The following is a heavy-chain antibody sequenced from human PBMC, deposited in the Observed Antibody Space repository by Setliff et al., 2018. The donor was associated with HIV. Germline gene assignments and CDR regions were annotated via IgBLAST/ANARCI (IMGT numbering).Heavy chain of an antibody. V-gene: IGHV4-59*01. CDR2: IYYSGNT. Sequence: PSETLSLTCTVSGGSIINNFWSWIRLPPGKGLEYIGYIYYSGNTDYNPSLKSRVTISVDTSRNQFSLKLSSVTAADTAVYYCARSPGVDTNMAFDYWGQGMLVTSPQ. CDR1: GGSIINNF. CDR3: ARSPGVDTNMAFDY. J-gene: IGHJ4*02. D-gene: IGHD5-18*01.